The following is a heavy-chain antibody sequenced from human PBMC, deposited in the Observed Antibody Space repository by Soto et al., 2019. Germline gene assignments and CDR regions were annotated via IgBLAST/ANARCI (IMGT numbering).Heavy chain of an antibody. CDR3: ARHNLRNAFDI. J-gene: IGHJ3*02. V-gene: IGHV5-51*01. CDR1: GYNFTAYW. Sequence: PGESLKISCKSSGYNFTAYWLGWVRQMPGKGLEWMGLIYPGDSDTRYSPSFQAQVTISADKSAGIAYLQWSSLRASDTAMYYCARHNLRNAFDIWGRGTMVTVSS. CDR2: IYPGDSDT.